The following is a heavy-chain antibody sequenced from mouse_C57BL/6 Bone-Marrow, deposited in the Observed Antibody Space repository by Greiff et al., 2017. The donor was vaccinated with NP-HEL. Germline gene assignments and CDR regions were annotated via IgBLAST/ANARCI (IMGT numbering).Heavy chain of an antibody. V-gene: IGHV14-4*01. CDR1: GFNIKDDY. CDR3: ARGGPCPYYYAMDY. J-gene: IGHJ4*01. CDR2: IDPENGDT. Sequence: VQLQQSGAELVRPGASVKLSCTASGFNIKDDYMHWVKQRPEQGLEWIGWIDPENGDTEYASKFQGKATITADTSSNTAYLQLSSLTSEDSAVYYCARGGPCPYYYAMDYWGQGTSVTVSS.